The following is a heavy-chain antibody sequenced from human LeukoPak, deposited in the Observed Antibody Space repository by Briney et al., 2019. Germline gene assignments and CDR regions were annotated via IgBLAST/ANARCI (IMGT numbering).Heavy chain of an antibody. V-gene: IGHV3-21*06. J-gene: IGHJ4*02. CDR2: ISRSSNFK. D-gene: IGHD6-13*01. CDR1: GFTFSDSV. CDR3: ARELGSRWSPH. Sequence: PGGSLRLSCEVSGFTFSDSVMNWVRRAPGKGLEWVSYISRSSNFKHYGDSVKGRFTVSRDNARNLLFLQMNSLRVEDTAVYYCARELGSRWSPHWGLGTQVTVSS.